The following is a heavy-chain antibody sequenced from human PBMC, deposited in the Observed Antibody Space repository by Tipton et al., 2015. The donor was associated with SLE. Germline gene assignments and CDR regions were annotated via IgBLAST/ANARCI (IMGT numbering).Heavy chain of an antibody. J-gene: IGHJ6*02. Sequence: SLRLSCAASGFFFSSYAMNWVRQAPGRGLEWVSTISGSGDSTYYADSVKGRFTISRDNSKSTLYLQMNRLRVEDTAIYYCAKSGGYCSSNSCQRGLDVWGQGTTVTVSS. CDR3: AKSGGYCSSNSCQRGLDV. D-gene: IGHD2-2*01. V-gene: IGHV3-23*01. CDR2: ISGSGDST. CDR1: GFFFSSYA.